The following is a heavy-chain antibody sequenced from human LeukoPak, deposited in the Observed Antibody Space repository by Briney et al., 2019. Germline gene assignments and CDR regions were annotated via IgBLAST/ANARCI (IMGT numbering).Heavy chain of an antibody. V-gene: IGHV4-31*03. CDR1: GGSISSGGYY. CDR2: IYYSGST. J-gene: IGHJ3*02. D-gene: IGHD2-15*01. Sequence: SQTLSLTCTVSGGSISSGGYYWSWIRQHPGKGLEWIGYIYYSGSTYYNPSLKSRVTISVDTSKNQFSLKLSSVTAADTAVYYCARDPGHRYCSGGSCYPGPFDIWAKGQWSPSLQ. CDR3: ARDPGHRYCSGGSCYPGPFDI.